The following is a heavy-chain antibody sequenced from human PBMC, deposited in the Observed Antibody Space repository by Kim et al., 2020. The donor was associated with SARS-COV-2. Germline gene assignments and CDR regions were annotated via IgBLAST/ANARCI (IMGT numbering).Heavy chain of an antibody. CDR1: GFTFSSYA. J-gene: IGHJ4*02. CDR2: ISGSGGST. Sequence: GGSLRLSCPASGFTFSSYAMSWVRQAPGKGLEWVSAISGSGGSTYYADSVKGRFTISRDNSKNTLYLQMNSLRAEDTAVYYCAKDPGTITFGGVIVIGAFDYWGQGTLVTVSS. CDR3: AKDPGTITFGGVIVIGAFDY. D-gene: IGHD3-16*02. V-gene: IGHV3-23*01.